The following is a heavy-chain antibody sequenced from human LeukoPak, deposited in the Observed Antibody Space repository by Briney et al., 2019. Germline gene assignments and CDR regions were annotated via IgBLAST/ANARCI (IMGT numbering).Heavy chain of an antibody. CDR2: ISGSGGST. Sequence: GGSLRLSCAASGFTFSSYAMSWVRQVPGKGLEWVSAISGSGGSTYYADSVKGRFTISRDNSKNTLYLQMNSLRAEDTAVYYCAKARGEPYDSSSYYVYYFDYWGQGTLVTVSS. D-gene: IGHD3-22*01. CDR3: AKARGEPYDSSSYYVYYFDY. V-gene: IGHV3-23*01. CDR1: GFTFSSYA. J-gene: IGHJ4*02.